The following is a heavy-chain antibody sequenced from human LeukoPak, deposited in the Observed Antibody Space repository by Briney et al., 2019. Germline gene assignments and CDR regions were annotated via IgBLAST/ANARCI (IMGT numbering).Heavy chain of an antibody. CDR1: GGSISSYY. CDR3: ARFDAYYFDY. D-gene: IGHD3-10*01. J-gene: IGHJ4*02. Sequence: KPSETLSLTCTVSGGSISSYYWSWIRQPPGKGLEWIGYIYYSGSTNYNPSLKSRVTISVDTSKNQFSLKLSFVTAADTAVYYCARFDAYYFDYWGQGTLVTVSS. V-gene: IGHV4-59*01. CDR2: IYYSGST.